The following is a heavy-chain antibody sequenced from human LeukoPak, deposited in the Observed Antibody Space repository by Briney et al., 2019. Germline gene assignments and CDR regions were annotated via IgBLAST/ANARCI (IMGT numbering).Heavy chain of an antibody. D-gene: IGHD6-13*01. CDR1: GFTFSSYS. J-gene: IGHJ3*02. Sequence: GGSLRLSCAASGFTFSSYSMNWVRQAPGKGLEWVSSISSSSSYIYYADSVKGRFTISRDNAKNSLYLQMNSLRADDTAVYYCASAGYSSSLGAFDIWGQGTMVTVSS. CDR2: ISSSSSYI. V-gene: IGHV3-21*01. CDR3: ASAGYSSSLGAFDI.